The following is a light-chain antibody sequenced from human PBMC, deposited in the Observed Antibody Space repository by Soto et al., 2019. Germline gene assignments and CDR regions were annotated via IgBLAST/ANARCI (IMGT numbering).Light chain of an antibody. V-gene: IGKV3-11*01. Sequence: EIVLTQSPATLSLSPGERATLSCRASQSVSSYLAWYQQKPGQAPRLLIYDASNRATGIPARFSGSGSGTDFTLTISSLGPEDFAVYYGQQRSNWPPITFGQGTRREIK. CDR1: QSVSSY. CDR2: DAS. J-gene: IGKJ5*01. CDR3: QQRSNWPPIT.